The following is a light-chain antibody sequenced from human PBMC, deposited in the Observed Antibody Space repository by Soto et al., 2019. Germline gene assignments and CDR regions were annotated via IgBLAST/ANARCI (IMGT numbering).Light chain of an antibody. Sequence: EIVLTQSPGTLSLSPGERATLSCRASQSVTSSYLAWWQQKPGQAPRLLIYGASTRATGIPARFSGSGSGSEFTLTISGLQSEDFAVYYCQQYNDRPPITFGQGTRLEIK. CDR3: QQYNDRPPIT. J-gene: IGKJ5*01. V-gene: IGKV3-15*01. CDR1: QSVTSSY. CDR2: GAS.